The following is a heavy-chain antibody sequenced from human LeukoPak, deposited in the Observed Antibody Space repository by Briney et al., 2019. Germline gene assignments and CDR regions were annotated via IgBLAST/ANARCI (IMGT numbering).Heavy chain of an antibody. CDR2: IYYSGST. Sequence: IYYSGSTYYNPSLKSRVTISVDTSKNQFSLKLSSVTAADTAVYYCARAIVVVPAANNWFDPWGQGTLVTVSS. J-gene: IGHJ5*02. V-gene: IGHV4-30-4*01. D-gene: IGHD2-2*01. CDR3: ARAIVVVPAANNWFDP.